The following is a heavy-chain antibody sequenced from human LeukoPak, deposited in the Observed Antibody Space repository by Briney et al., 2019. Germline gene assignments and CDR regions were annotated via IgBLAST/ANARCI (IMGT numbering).Heavy chain of an antibody. CDR2: INPNSGGT. D-gene: IGHD3-22*01. CDR3: ARDPGVTMIVVEFYMDV. V-gene: IGHV1-2*02. J-gene: IGHJ6*03. CDR1: GYTFTGYY. Sequence: ASVKVSCKASGYTFTGYYMHWVRQAPGEGLEWMGWINPNSGGTNYAQKFQGKVTMTRDTSISTAYMELSRLRSDDTAVYYCARDPGVTMIVVEFYMDVWGKGTTVTVSS.